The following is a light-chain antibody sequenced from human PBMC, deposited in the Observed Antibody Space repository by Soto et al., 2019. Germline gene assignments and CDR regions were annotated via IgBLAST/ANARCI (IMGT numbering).Light chain of an antibody. V-gene: IGLV1-47*01. CDR3: AAWDDRLSGHVV. CDR2: RNN. J-gene: IGLJ2*01. CDR1: SSNIGSNY. Sequence: QSVLTQPPSASGTPGQRVTISCSGSSSNIGSNYVYWYQQLPGTAPKLLIYRNNQRPSGVPDRFSGSKSGTSASPPISGLRSEDEADYYCAAWDDRLSGHVVFGGGTKLTVL.